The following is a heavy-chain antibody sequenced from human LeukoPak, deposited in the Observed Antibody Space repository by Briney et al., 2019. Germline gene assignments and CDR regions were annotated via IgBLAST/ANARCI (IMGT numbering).Heavy chain of an antibody. CDR3: ARAKGLYYDFWSGHHNFDY. Sequence: PSETLSLTCTVSGGSISSYYWGWIRQPPGKGLEWIGSIYHSGSTYYNPSLKSRVTISVDTSKNQFSLKLSSVTAADTAVYYCARAKGLYYDFWSGHHNFDYWGQGTLVTVSS. CDR1: GGSISSYY. J-gene: IGHJ4*02. D-gene: IGHD3-3*01. V-gene: IGHV4-38-2*02. CDR2: IYHSGST.